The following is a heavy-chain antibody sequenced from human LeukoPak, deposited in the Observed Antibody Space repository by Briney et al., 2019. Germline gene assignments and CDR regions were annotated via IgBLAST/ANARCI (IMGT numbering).Heavy chain of an antibody. J-gene: IGHJ4*02. CDR1: GGSFSGYY. V-gene: IGHV4-34*01. CDR3: ASSGVVSPFDY. CDR2: INRSGST. Sequence: SETLSLTCAVYGGSFSGYYWSWIRQPPGKGLEWIGEINRSGSTNYSPSLKSRVTISVDTSKNQFSLKLSSVTAADTAVYYCASSGVVSPFDYWGQGTLVTVSS. D-gene: IGHD3-3*01.